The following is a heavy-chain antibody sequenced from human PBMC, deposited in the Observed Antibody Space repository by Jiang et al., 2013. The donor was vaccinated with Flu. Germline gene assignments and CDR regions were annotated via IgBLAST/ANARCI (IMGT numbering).Heavy chain of an antibody. CDR2: ISAYNGNT. CDR3: AREVRYSYGPASRKIFDY. CDR1: GYTFTSYG. Sequence: GAEVKKPGASVKVSCKASGYTFTSYGISWVRQAPGQGLEWMGWISAYNGNTNYAQKLQGRVTMTTDTSTSTAYMELRSLRSDDTAVYYCAREVRYSYGPASRKIFDYWGQGTLVTVSS. D-gene: IGHD5-18*01. J-gene: IGHJ4*02. V-gene: IGHV1-18*04.